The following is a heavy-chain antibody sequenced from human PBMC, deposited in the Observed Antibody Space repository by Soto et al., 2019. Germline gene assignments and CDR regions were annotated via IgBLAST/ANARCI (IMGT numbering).Heavy chain of an antibody. Sequence: SETLSLTCTVSGGSISSGDYYWSWIRQPPGKGLEWIGYIYYSGSTYYNPSLKSRVTISVDTSKNQFSLKLSSVTAADTAVYFCARVDSSGYQPFDYWGQGTLVTVSS. J-gene: IGHJ4*02. CDR3: ARVDSSGYQPFDY. V-gene: IGHV4-30-4*01. D-gene: IGHD3-22*01. CDR2: IYYSGST. CDR1: GGSISSGDYY.